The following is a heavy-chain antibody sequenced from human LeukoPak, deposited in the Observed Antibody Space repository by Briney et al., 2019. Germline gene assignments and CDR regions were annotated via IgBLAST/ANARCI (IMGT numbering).Heavy chain of an antibody. Sequence: ASETLSLTCTVSGGSISSYYWSWIRQPAGKGLEWIGRIYTSGSTNYNPSLKSRVTMSVDTSKNQFSLKLSSVTAADTAVYYCARVEDYYDSGSPGYYFDYWGQGTLVTVSS. V-gene: IGHV4-4*07. D-gene: IGHD3-10*01. CDR3: ARVEDYYDSGSPGYYFDY. CDR1: GGSISSYY. J-gene: IGHJ4*02. CDR2: IYTSGST.